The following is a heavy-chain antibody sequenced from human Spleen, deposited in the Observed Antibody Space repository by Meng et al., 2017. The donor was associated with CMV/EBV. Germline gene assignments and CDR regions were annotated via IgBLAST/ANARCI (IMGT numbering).Heavy chain of an antibody. J-gene: IGHJ6*02. CDR3: ARDSAWGYYGMDV. CDR2: IYYMGNT. D-gene: IGHD3-16*01. Sequence: SETLSLTCTVSGDSVNSGNYYWGWIRQPPGKGLEWIGYIYYMGNTGYNPSLKSRVTISIDTSKNQFSLRVSSVTAADTAVYYCARDSAWGYYGMDVWGQGTTVTVSS. V-gene: IGHV4-61*01. CDR1: GDSVNSGNYY.